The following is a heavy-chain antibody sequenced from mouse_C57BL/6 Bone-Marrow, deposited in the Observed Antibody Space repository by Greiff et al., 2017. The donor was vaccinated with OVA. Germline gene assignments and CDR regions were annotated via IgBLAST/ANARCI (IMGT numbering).Heavy chain of an antibody. V-gene: IGHV1-9*01. CDR3: ARLDDGYYAMDY. D-gene: IGHD2-3*01. CDR1: GYTFPGSW. Sequence: QVPLQQSGAELMKPGAPVKLFCQATGYTFPGSWEEGVKQRPGHGLEWIGEILPGSGSTNYNEKFKGKATFTADTSSNTAYMQLSSLTTEDSAIYYCARLDDGYYAMDYWGQGTSVTVSS. CDR2: ILPGSGST. J-gene: IGHJ4*01.